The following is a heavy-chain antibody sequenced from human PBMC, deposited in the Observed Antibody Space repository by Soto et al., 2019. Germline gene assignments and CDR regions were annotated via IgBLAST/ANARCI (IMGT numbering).Heavy chain of an antibody. Sequence: PGGSLRLSCAASGFTFSSYGMHWVRQAPGKGLEWVAVISYDGSNKYYADSVKGRFTISRDNSKSTLYLQMNSLRAEDTAVYYCAKVQYYDSSGYYYYGMDVWGQGTTVTVSS. CDR3: AKVQYYDSSGYYYYGMDV. D-gene: IGHD3-22*01. V-gene: IGHV3-30*18. CDR2: ISYDGSNK. CDR1: GFTFSSYG. J-gene: IGHJ6*02.